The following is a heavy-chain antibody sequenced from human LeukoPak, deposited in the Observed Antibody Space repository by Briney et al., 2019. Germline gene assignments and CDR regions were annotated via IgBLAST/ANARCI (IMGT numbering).Heavy chain of an antibody. CDR3: AKEDDFGNHFDY. CDR1: GFTFSSYA. J-gene: IGHJ4*02. Sequence: PGGSRTLSCAASGFTFSSYAMTWVRQAPGKGLEWVSVISGSSGGTYYADSVKGRFIISRDNFKNTVYLQMNSLRAEDTAVYYCAKEDDFGNHFDYWGQGTRVTVSS. CDR2: ISGSSGGT. V-gene: IGHV3-23*01. D-gene: IGHD4-11*01.